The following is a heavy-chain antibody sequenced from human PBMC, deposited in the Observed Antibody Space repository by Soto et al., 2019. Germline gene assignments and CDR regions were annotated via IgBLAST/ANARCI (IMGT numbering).Heavy chain of an antibody. Sequence: QVQLVEAGGGVGQPVRSLRLSCAASGFTFSSYGMHWVRQAPGKGLEWVAVIWYDGRNKYYADSVKGRLTMSRDNSKNTLYLKMISLRAEYTVVYYCARGSGSYGAEFDYWGQGTRVTVSS. CDR3: ARGSGSYGAEFDY. CDR1: GFTFSSYG. D-gene: IGHD5-18*01. J-gene: IGHJ4*02. V-gene: IGHV3-33*01. CDR2: IWYDGRNK.